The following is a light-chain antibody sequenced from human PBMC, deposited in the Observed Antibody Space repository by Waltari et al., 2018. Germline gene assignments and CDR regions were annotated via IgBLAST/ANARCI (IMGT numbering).Light chain of an antibody. V-gene: IGLV2-14*03. CDR3: SSYTSSSTVV. CDR2: DVS. CDR1: SRDVGGSNY. Sequence: QSALTPPASVSGSPGQSFTISCPGTSRDVGGSNYVSWYQQPPGKATKLMIYDVSNRPSGVSNRFSGSKSGNTASLTISGLQAEDEADYYCSSYTSSSTVVFGGGTKLTVL. J-gene: IGLJ2*01.